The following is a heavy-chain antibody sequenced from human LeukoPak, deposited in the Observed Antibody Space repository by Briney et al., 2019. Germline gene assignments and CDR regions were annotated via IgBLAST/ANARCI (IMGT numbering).Heavy chain of an antibody. V-gene: IGHV4-38-2*02. J-gene: IGHJ4*02. CDR3: ARDFRPSYCSSTSCPRYYFDY. D-gene: IGHD2-2*01. CDR2: ILHSGTT. CDR1: GYSISSGYY. Sequence: SETLSLTCTVSGYSISSGYYWGWIRQPPGKGLEWIGSILHSGTTYYNPSLKSRVTMSVDTSKNQFSLKLSSVTAADTAMYYCARDFRPSYCSSTSCPRYYFDYWGQGTLVTVSS.